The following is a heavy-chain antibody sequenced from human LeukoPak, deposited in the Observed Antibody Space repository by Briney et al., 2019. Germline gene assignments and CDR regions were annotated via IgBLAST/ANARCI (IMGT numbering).Heavy chain of an antibody. J-gene: IGHJ4*02. CDR3: AKHSGSYFIYYVDS. D-gene: IGHD1-26*01. Sequence: GGSLRLSCAASGFTFSSYGMSWVRQAPGKGLEWVATISGSACNTYYADSVKGRFTISRDNSANTVFLHVSSLRAEDTALYYCAKHSGSYFIYYVDSWGQGTLVTVSS. CDR2: ISGSACNT. CDR1: GFTFSSYG. V-gene: IGHV3-23*01.